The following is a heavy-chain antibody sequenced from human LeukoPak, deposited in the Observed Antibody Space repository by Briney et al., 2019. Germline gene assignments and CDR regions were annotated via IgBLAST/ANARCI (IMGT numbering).Heavy chain of an antibody. V-gene: IGHV4-30-4*08. CDR3: ARVGVDIVVVPAANGIDY. CDR2: IYYSGST. CDR1: GGSISSGDYY. J-gene: IGHJ4*02. D-gene: IGHD2-2*03. Sequence: SETLSLTCTVSGGSISSGDYYWSWIRQPPGKGLEWIGYIYYSGSTYYNPSLKSRVTISVDTSKNQFSLKLSSVTAADTAVYYCARVGVDIVVVPAANGIDYWGQGTLVTVSS.